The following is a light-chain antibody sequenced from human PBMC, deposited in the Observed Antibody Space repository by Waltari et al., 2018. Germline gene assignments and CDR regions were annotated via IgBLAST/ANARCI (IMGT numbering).Light chain of an antibody. J-gene: IGLJ1*01. CDR3: GSYTSSTALA. CDR1: SSDVGGYDY. CDR2: DVS. V-gene: IGLV2-14*03. Sequence: QSALTQPASVSGSPGQSITISCTGTSSDVGGYDYVSWYQQHPGKAPKLILYDVSNRPVADSHRFSGSKSGNTASLTISGLQADDEAEYYCGSYTSSTALAFGTGTKVTVL.